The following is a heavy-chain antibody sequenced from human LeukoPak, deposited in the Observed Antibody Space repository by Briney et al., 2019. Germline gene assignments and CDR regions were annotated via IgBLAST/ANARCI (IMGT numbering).Heavy chain of an antibody. D-gene: IGHD3-3*01. CDR3: ARAPTYDFWSGYWHYYGMDV. J-gene: IGHJ6*02. CDR2: ISAYNGNT. Sequence: ASVKVSCKASGYRFTSYGISWVRQAPGQGLEWMAWISAYNGNTNYAQKFQGRVIMTTDTSTSTAYMELRSLRSDDTAVYYCARAPTYDFWSGYWHYYGMDVWGQGTTVTVSS. V-gene: IGHV1-18*01. CDR1: GYRFTSYG.